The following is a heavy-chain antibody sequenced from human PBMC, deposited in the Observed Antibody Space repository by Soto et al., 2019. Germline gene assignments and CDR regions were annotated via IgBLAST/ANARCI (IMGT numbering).Heavy chain of an antibody. CDR2: FDSEDGET. Sequence: ASVKVSCKVSGYTLTELSIHWVRQAPGKGLEWMGGFDSEDGETIYAQKFQGRVTMTEDTSTDTAYMELSSLRSEDTAVYYCATSDLNAFDIWGQGTMVTVSS. CDR3: ATSDLNAFDI. CDR1: GYTLTELS. D-gene: IGHD3-3*01. J-gene: IGHJ3*02. V-gene: IGHV1-24*01.